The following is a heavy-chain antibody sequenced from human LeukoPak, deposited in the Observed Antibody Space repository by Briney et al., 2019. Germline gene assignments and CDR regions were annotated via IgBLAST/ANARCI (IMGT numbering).Heavy chain of an antibody. J-gene: IGHJ4*02. D-gene: IGHD1-26*01. CDR3: ARAQRWELLYFDY. Sequence: GGSLRLSCAASGFTFSSYGMSWVRQAPGKGLEWVSVIYSGGSTYYADSVKGRFTISRDNSKNTLYLQMNSLRAEDTAVYYCARAQRWELLYFDYWGQGTLVTVSS. CDR2: IYSGGST. CDR1: GFTFSSYG. V-gene: IGHV3-53*01.